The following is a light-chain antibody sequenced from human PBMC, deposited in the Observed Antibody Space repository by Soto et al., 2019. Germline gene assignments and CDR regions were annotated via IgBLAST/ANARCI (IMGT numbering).Light chain of an antibody. J-gene: IGKJ4*01. CDR1: QSIRSY. Sequence: DIQMTQSPSSLSASVGDRVTITCRASQSIRSYLNWYQQKPGKAPKLLIYAASSLQSGVPSRFSGSGSGTDFTLTISSLQPEDFATYYCQQSYSAPPTFGGGTQVEIK. CDR2: AAS. V-gene: IGKV1-39*01. CDR3: QQSYSAPPT.